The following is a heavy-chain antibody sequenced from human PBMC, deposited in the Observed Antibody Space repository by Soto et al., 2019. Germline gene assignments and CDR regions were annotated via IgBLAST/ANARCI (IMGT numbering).Heavy chain of an antibody. CDR1: GYTFTSYY. Sequence: ASVKVSCKASGYTFTSYYMHWVRQAPGQGLEWMGIINPSGGSTSYAQKFQGRVTMTRDTSTSTVYMELSSLRSEDTAVYYCARDGAMVNYHYYGMDVWGQGTTVTVSS. V-gene: IGHV1-46*01. D-gene: IGHD5-18*01. J-gene: IGHJ6*02. CDR2: INPSGGST. CDR3: ARDGAMVNYHYYGMDV.